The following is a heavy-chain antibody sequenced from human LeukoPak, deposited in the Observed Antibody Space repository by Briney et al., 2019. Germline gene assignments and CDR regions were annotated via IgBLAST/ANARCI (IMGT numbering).Heavy chain of an antibody. CDR2: INPNSGGT. D-gene: IGHD3-9*01. CDR1: GYTFTGYY. J-gene: IGHJ3*02. Sequence: ASVKVSCKASGYTFTGYYMHWVRQAPGQGLEWMGWINPNSGGTNYAQKFQGRVTMTRDTSISTAYMELSRLRSDDTAVYYCARGDDILTGYLGLDAFDIWGQGTMVTVSS. V-gene: IGHV1-2*02. CDR3: ARGDDILTGYLGLDAFDI.